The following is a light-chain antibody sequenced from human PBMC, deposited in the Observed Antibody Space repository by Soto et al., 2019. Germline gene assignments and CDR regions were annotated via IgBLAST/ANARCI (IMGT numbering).Light chain of an antibody. CDR2: AAS. CDR3: QLSHSTPLM. CDR1: QNINTY. V-gene: IGKV1-39*01. J-gene: IGKJ1*01. Sequence: DIQMTQSPSSLSASVGDRVTITCRASQNINTYLNWYQQKPGKAPKPLIYAASALRSGVPSRFSGSGSGTDFTLTISSLQPEDCATYYCQLSHSTPLMFGQGTKVDIK.